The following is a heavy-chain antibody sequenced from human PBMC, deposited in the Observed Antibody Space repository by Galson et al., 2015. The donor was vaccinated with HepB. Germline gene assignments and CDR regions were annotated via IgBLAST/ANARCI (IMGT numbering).Heavy chain of an antibody. CDR3: AKAPGRTVVVPAAV. V-gene: IGHV3-23*01. D-gene: IGHD2-2*01. CDR1: GFAFSSYA. CDR2: ISGSGGST. J-gene: IGHJ4*02. Sequence: SLRLSCAASGFAFSSYAMSWVRQAPGKGLEWVSAISGSGGSTYYADSVKGRFTISRDNSKNTLYLQMNSLRAEDTAVYYCAKAPGRTVVVPAAVWGQGTLVTVSS.